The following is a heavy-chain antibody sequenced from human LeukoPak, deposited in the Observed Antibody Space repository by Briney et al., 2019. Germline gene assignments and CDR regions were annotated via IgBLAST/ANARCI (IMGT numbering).Heavy chain of an antibody. V-gene: IGHV3-23*01. CDR3: AKRGVAVAATSWFDY. CDR2: ISGSGGST. CDR1: GFTFSTYA. J-gene: IGHJ4*02. Sequence: GASLRLSCAASGFTFSTYAMSWVRQAPGKGLEWVSSISGSGGSTSYADSVKGRFTISRDNSKNTLYLQMNSLGADDTAVYYCAKRGVAVAATSWFDYWGQGTLVTVSS. D-gene: IGHD2-15*01.